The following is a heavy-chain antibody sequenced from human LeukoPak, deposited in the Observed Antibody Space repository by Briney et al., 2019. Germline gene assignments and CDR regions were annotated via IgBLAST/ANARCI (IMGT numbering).Heavy chain of an antibody. CDR3: AKRTVDSSST. Sequence: PGGSLRLSCAASGFTFSTYTMAWVRQAPGGGLEWVSGISGSGGSTYYADSVKGRFTISRDNSKNTLYLQMNSLRAEDTAVYYCAKRTVDSSSTWGQGTLVTVSS. CDR1: GFTFSTYT. CDR2: ISGSGGST. J-gene: IGHJ5*02. D-gene: IGHD4-23*01. V-gene: IGHV3-23*01.